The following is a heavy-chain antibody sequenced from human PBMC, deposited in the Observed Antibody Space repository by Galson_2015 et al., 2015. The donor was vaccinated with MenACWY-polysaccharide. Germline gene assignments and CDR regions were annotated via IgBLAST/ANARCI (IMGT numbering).Heavy chain of an antibody. Sequence: SLRLSCAVSGFTFKNYWMSWVRQAPGKGLEWVANIKKDGSEKYCVDSVKGRFTISRDNGKKSVFLQMSSLRVEDTAVYYCTRGGQGRVPDNWGQGTLVTVSS. CDR1: GFTFKNYW. J-gene: IGHJ4*02. V-gene: IGHV3-7*01. CDR3: TRGGQGRVPDN. CDR2: IKKDGSEK. D-gene: IGHD1-1*01.